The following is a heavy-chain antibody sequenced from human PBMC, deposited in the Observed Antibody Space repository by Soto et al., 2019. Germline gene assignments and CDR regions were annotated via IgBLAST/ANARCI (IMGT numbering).Heavy chain of an antibody. CDR3: AREDSSGWVQWRGP. J-gene: IGHJ5*02. CDR1: GDSMKTYV. D-gene: IGHD6-19*01. Sequence: SETLSLTCTVSGDSMKTYVRSWIRQPPGKGLEWIGYIYDTGSINYNPSLRTRVTMSIDTSKRLFSLNLRSVNAADTAVYYCAREDSSGWVQWRGPWGQGILVTVS. CDR2: IYDTGSI. V-gene: IGHV4-59*01.